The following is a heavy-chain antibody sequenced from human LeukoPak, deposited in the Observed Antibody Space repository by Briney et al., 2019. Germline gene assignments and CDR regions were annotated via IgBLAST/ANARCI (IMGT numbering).Heavy chain of an antibody. CDR1: GYSFTNYW. CDR2: IYPGVSDA. J-gene: IGHJ4*02. V-gene: IGHV5-51*01. CDR3: ARRRDLYSGSYYPFDY. Sequence: GESLKISCKASGYSFTNYWISWVRQMPGKGLKWMRTIYPGVSDARYSPSFQGQATISADKSISTAYQQWSSLKASDTAMYYCARRRDLYSGSYYPFDYWGQGTLVTVSS. D-gene: IGHD1-26*01.